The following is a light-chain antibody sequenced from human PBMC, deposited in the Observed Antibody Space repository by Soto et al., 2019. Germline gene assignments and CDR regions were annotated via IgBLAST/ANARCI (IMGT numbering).Light chain of an antibody. CDR1: SSDVGGYNS. Sequence: QSVLTHPPSASGSPGQSVSISCTGTSSDVGGYNSVYWYQQHPGKAPKLMIYEVNKRPSGVPDRCSCSKSGNTASLIVAGLQAEYEADYYCSSYAGSNNYVFGSGTKLTVL. CDR3: SSYAGSNNYV. CDR2: EVN. J-gene: IGLJ1*01. V-gene: IGLV2-8*01.